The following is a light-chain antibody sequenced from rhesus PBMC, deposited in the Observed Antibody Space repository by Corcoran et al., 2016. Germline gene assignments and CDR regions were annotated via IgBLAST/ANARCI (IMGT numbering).Light chain of an antibody. CDR2: GAS. J-gene: IGKJ2*01. Sequence: EIVMTQSPATLALSPGERATLSCRASQSVSMFLGWYQQKPGQASRLLIYGASRRATGIPDRFSGSGSGAECTLTISSLEPEDVGVYFCLQSSSWPYSFGQGTKVEIK. V-gene: IGKV3-24*03. CDR1: QSVSMF. CDR3: LQSSSWPYS.